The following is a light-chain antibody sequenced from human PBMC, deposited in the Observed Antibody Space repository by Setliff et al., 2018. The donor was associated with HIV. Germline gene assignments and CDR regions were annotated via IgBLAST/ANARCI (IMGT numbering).Light chain of an antibody. J-gene: IGLJ1*01. Sequence: GSPGQSITISCAGTSSDVGSYNFVSWYQQHPGKAPKLIIYEVSKWPSGVSNHFSGSKSGNTASLTISGLQTEDEAEYYCCSYASTGSFVFGTGTKVTVL. CDR2: EVS. V-gene: IGLV2-23*02. CDR1: SSDVGSYNF. CDR3: CSYASTGSFV.